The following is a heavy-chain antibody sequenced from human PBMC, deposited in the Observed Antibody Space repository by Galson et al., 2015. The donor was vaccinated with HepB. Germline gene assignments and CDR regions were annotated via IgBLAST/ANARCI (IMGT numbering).Heavy chain of an antibody. Sequence: SLRLSCAASGFTFSSYSMNWVRQAPGKGLEWVSSISSSSSYIYYADSVKGRFTISRDNAKNSLYLQMNSLRAEDTAVYYCARAVILTRDAFDIWGQGTMVTVSS. CDR3: ARAVILTRDAFDI. J-gene: IGHJ3*02. V-gene: IGHV3-21*01. CDR2: ISSSSSYI. D-gene: IGHD2-15*01. CDR1: GFTFSSYS.